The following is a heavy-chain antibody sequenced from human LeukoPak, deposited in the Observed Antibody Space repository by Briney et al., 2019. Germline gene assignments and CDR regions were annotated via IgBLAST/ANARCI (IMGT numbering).Heavy chain of an antibody. J-gene: IGHJ4*02. CDR3: ARAGWYCSGGSCYDY. CDR2: ISSSSSYI. Sequence: PGGSLRLSCAASGFTFSSYAMSWVRQAPGKGLEWVSSISSSSSYIYYADSVKGRFTISRDNAKNSLYLQMNSLRAEDTAVYYCARAGWYCSGGSCYDYWGQGTLVTVSS. CDR1: GFTFSSYA. D-gene: IGHD2-15*01. V-gene: IGHV3-21*01.